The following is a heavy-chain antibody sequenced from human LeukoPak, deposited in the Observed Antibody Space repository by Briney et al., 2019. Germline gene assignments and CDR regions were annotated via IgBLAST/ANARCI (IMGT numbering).Heavy chain of an antibody. V-gene: IGHV1-18*01. CDR1: GYTFTSYG. J-gene: IGHJ3*02. Sequence: ASVKVSCKASGYTFTSYGISWVRQAPGQGLEWMGWISAYNGNTNYAQKFQGRVTITADESTSTAYMELSSLRSEDTAVYYCAAGTGFLTGYFAAFDIWGQGTMVTVSS. CDR3: AAGTGFLTGYFAAFDI. D-gene: IGHD3-9*01. CDR2: ISAYNGNT.